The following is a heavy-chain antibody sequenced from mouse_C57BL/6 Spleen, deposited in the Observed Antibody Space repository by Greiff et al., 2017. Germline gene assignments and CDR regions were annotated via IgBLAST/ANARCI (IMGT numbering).Heavy chain of an antibody. V-gene: IGHV6-3*01. CDR2: IRLKSDNYST. CDR3: ARGYAKDC. Sequence: EVQRVESGGGLVQPGGSLKLSCAASGFTFSNYWMNWVRQSPEKGLEWVAQIRLKSDNYSTQYAVSVKGRFTISRYDSKINVYLQMNNLRAEDTGIYYCARGYAKDCWGQGTSVTVSS. D-gene: IGHD3-3*01. CDR1: GFTFSNYW. J-gene: IGHJ4*01.